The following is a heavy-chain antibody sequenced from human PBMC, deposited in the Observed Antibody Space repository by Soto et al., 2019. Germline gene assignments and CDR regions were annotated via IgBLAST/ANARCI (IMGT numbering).Heavy chain of an antibody. J-gene: IGHJ6*02. CDR1: GPTFTAYH. CDR3: AKALIRFWRWIPENYYYGLDV. V-gene: IGHV1-2*02. Sequence: ASVKVSCKASGPTFTAYHMHKVRPAPGQGLEWMGWINPKTGDTIYLQKFQGRVTMTRDTSIKTVYMDLSRLRSDDTAVYYCAKALIRFWRWIPENYYYGLDVWGHGTTVTVSS. CDR2: INPKTGDT. D-gene: IGHD3-3*01.